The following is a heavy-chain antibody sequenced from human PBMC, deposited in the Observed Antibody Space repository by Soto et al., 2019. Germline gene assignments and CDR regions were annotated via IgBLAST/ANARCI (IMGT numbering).Heavy chain of an antibody. CDR1: GGSISSGGYY. CDR2: IYYSGST. CDR3: ACRQVTARMDFDL. V-gene: IGHV4-31*03. D-gene: IGHD2-21*02. J-gene: IGHJ2*01. Sequence: QMQLQESGPGLVKPSQTLSLTCTVSGGSISSGGYYWIWIRQHPGKGLEWIGYIYYSGSTYYNPSLKSRVTISVDTSKNPFTLKLSSVTAAGTAVYYCACRQVTARMDFDLWGRGTLVTVSS.